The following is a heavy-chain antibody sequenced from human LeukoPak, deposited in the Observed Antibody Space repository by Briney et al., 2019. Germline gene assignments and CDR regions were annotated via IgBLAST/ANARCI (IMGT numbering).Heavy chain of an antibody. D-gene: IGHD3-22*01. J-gene: IGHJ4*02. CDR2: INHSGST. Sequence: SSETLSLTCAVYGGSFSGYYWSWIRQPPGKGLEWIGEINHSGSTNYNPSLKSRVTISVDTSKNQFSLKLSSVTAADTAVYYCARDYYDSSGYLGYWGQGALVTVSS. CDR3: ARDYYDSSGYLGY. CDR1: GGSFSGYY. V-gene: IGHV4-34*01.